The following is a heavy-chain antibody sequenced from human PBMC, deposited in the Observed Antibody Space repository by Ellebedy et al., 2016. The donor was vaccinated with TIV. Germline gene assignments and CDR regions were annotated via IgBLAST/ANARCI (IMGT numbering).Heavy chain of an antibody. CDR1: GYTFTSYD. Sequence: AASVKVSCKASGYTFTSYDINWVRQATGQGREWMGWMKPNSGNTEYAQKFQGRVTMTRNHSINTAYLELKLLTSEDTAVYYCARGGPKGENNWLDPWGQGTLVIVSS. V-gene: IGHV1-8*01. CDR3: ARGGPKGENNWLDP. CDR2: MKPNSGNT. J-gene: IGHJ5*02.